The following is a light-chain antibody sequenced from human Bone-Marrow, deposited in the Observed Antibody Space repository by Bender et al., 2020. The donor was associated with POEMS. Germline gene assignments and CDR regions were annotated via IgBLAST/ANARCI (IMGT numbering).Light chain of an antibody. CDR3: QSYDSSLSVYV. Sequence: QSGMTQPASVSGSPGQSITVSCTGTNSDIGDRVSWYQQHPGKAPKLLIYDVTERPSGVPDRFSGSKSGTSASLAITGLQAEDEADFYCQSYDSSLSVYVFGTGTKVTVL. V-gene: IGLV2-14*03. J-gene: IGLJ1*01. CDR2: DVT. CDR1: NSDIGDR.